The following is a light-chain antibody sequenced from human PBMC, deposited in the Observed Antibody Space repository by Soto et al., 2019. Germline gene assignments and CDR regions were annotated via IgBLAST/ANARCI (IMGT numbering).Light chain of an antibody. CDR2: EVD. CDR3: GSWDSSLSAYV. J-gene: IGLJ1*01. V-gene: IGLV2-8*01. Sequence: QTVLTQPPSASGSLGQSVTISCTGTSRDVGGYNWVSWYQHHPGKVPKLLIYEVDKRPSGVPDRFSGSKSGTSATLGITGFQTGDEADYYCGSWDSSLSAYVFGTGTKLTVL. CDR1: SRDVGGYNW.